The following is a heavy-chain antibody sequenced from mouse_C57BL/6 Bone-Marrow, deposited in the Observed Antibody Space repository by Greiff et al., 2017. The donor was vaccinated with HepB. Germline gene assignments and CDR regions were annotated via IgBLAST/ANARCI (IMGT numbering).Heavy chain of an antibody. Sequence: EVKLVESGGGLVKPGGSLKISCAASGFTFSDYGMHWVRQAPEKGLEWVAYISSGSSTIYYADTVKGRFTISRDNAKNTMFLQMTSLRSEDTAMYYCARLIYYGSSTYYAMDYWGQGTSVTVSS. V-gene: IGHV5-17*01. D-gene: IGHD1-1*01. CDR2: ISSGSSTI. CDR1: GFTFSDYG. J-gene: IGHJ4*01. CDR3: ARLIYYGSSTYYAMDY.